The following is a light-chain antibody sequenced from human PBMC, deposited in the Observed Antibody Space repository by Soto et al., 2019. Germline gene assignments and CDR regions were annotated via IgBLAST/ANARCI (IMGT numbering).Light chain of an antibody. V-gene: IGLV2-14*03. CDR3: CSHSASIHWV. CDR2: EVL. Sequence: QSALTPPASVSGSPGQSITISCTGTSSDVGGYNFVSWYQQHPGNAPKLIIHEVLNRPSGVSSRFSGSKSGNTASLTISGLQAEDDAVYYCCSHSASIHWVFGGGTKVTVL. CDR1: SSDVGGYNF. J-gene: IGLJ3*02.